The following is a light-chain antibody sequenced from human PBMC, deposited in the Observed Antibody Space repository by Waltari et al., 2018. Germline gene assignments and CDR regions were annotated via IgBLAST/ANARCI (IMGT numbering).Light chain of an antibody. CDR2: WAS. J-gene: IGKJ1*01. CDR1: QSIFYTSSNKDY. Sequence: DIVMIQSPDSLAVSLGERATHTCKSSQSIFYTSSNKDYLAWYPQKSGQPPKLLITWASTRESGVPDRFSGSGSGTDFTLTISSLQAEDVAVYYCQQYYSSPPWTFGQGTKVEIK. CDR3: QQYYSSPPWT. V-gene: IGKV4-1*01.